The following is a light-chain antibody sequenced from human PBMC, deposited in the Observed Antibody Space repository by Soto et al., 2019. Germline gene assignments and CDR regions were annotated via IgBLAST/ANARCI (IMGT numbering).Light chain of an antibody. CDR3: QQTDTLPST. CDR2: AAS. V-gene: IGKV1D-12*01. CDR1: QVMSSR. Sequence: DIQMTQSPSSVSAAVGERVTITCRASQVMSSRLAWYQQKPGKAPKLLIFAASTLQSGVPSRFSCSGSRTDFTLTITSLQPEDIGTYYCQQTDTLPSTFGQGTRLEIK. J-gene: IGKJ5*01.